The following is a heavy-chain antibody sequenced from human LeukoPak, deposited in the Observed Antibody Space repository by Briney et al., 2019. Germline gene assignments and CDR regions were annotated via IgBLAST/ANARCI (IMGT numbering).Heavy chain of an antibody. CDR1: GFTFDDYG. Sequence: RPGGSLRLSCAASGFTFDDYGMSWVRQAPGEGLEWVSGINWNGGSTGYADSVKGRFTISRDNAKNSLYLQMNSLRAEDTALYYCARVGRLDYYYYMDVWGKGTTVTVSS. D-gene: IGHD2-15*01. CDR2: INWNGGST. V-gene: IGHV3-20*04. CDR3: ARVGRLDYYYYMDV. J-gene: IGHJ6*03.